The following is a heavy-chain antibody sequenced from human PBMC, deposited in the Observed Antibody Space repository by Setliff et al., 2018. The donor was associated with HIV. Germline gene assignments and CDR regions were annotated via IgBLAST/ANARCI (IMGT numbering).Heavy chain of an antibody. D-gene: IGHD3-10*01. CDR1: GFTFRRYW. Sequence: AGGSLRLSCAASGFTFRRYWMHWVRQAPGKGLEWVANIKEDGNKKYYVGSVKGRFTISRDISNNTLYLQIASLRIEDTALYYCASSLLWLGEPPSYCGQGAQVTVSS. V-gene: IGHV3-7*01. CDR3: ASSLLWLGEPPSY. J-gene: IGHJ1*01. CDR2: IKEDGNKK.